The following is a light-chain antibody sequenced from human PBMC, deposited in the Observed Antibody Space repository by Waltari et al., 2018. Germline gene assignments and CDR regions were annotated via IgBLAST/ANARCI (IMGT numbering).Light chain of an antibody. CDR2: DAS. V-gene: IGKV1-33*01. Sequence: DVQLTQSPSSLSASVGDRVTITCQASQDIYNYLNWFQQKPGKAPKLLIYDASNLETGVPSRFSGSRSGTDFTFTISSLEPEDFAVYYCQQRNNWPLTFGGGTKVEIK. CDR1: QDIYNY. J-gene: IGKJ4*01. CDR3: QQRNNWPLT.